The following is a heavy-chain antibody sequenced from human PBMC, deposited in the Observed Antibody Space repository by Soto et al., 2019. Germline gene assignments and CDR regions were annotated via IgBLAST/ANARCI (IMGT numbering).Heavy chain of an antibody. CDR3: ARDRGRDYGDYGGWFDP. CDR1: GFTFSSYS. CDR2: ISSSSSTI. J-gene: IGHJ5*02. V-gene: IGHV3-48*01. Sequence: EVRLVESGGGLVQPGGSLRLSCAASGFTFSSYSMNWVRQAPGKGLEWVSYISSSSSTIYYADSVKGRFTISRDNAKNSLYLQMNSLRAEDTAVYYCARDRGRDYGDYGGWFDPWGQGTLVTVSS. D-gene: IGHD4-17*01.